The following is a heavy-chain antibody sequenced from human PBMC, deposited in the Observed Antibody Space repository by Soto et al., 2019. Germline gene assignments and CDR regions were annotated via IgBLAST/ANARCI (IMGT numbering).Heavy chain of an antibody. D-gene: IGHD3-3*01. Sequence: GGSLRLSCPAYGFNFNSYTINWDSQAQGQRLEWLSSISSSGYIFSTDSVKGRFTISRDNAKHSLYLQMNSLRAEDTALYYCAKDIRRFLLYGMDFWGQGTTVTVSS. CDR2: ISSSGYI. J-gene: IGHJ6*02. CDR1: GFNFNSYT. CDR3: AKDIRRFLLYGMDF. V-gene: IGHV3-21*04.